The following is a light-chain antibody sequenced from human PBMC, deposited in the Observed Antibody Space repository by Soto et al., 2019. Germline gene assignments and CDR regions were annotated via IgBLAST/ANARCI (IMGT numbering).Light chain of an antibody. CDR2: DVS. Sequence: QSVLTQPASVSGSPGQSITIPCTGTSNDIGGYNYVSWYQQFPGEAPKLIIYDVSHRPAGVSNRFSGSKSGNTASLTISGLQTQDEADYYCSSYTSATTYVFGTGTKVTVL. V-gene: IGLV2-14*03. CDR1: SNDIGGYNY. CDR3: SSYTSATTYV. J-gene: IGLJ1*01.